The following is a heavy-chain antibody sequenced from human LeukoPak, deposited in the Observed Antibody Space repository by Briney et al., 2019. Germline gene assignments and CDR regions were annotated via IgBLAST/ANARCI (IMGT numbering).Heavy chain of an antibody. Sequence: SETLSLTCTVSGGSISSYYWSWIRQPPGKGLEWIGYIYYSGATNYNPSLKSRVTTSVDTSKNQFSLKLSSVTAADTAVYYCARGVYIAAAQYGYWGQGTLVTVSS. V-gene: IGHV4-59*01. CDR3: ARGVYIAAAQYGY. CDR2: IYYSGAT. J-gene: IGHJ4*02. D-gene: IGHD6-13*01. CDR1: GGSISSYY.